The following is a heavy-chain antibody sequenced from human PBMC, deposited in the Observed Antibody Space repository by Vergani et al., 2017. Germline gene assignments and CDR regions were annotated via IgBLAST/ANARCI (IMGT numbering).Heavy chain of an antibody. J-gene: IGHJ4*02. V-gene: IGHV3-15*01. Sequence: EVQLLESGGDLVQPGGSLRLSCTASGFIFSTYAMSWVRQAPGKGLEWIGRIRSKNDGGTADYAAPLKGRFTISRDDSKDSASLLVNNLKTEDTAVYFCYTDYHDYWGQGTLVTVSS. D-gene: IGHD2-2*02. CDR1: GFIFSTYA. CDR2: IRSKNDGGTA. CDR3: YTDYHDY.